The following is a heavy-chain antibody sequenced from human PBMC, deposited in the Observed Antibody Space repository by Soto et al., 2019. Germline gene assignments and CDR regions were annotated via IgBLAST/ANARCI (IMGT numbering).Heavy chain of an antibody. Sequence: SETLSLTCAVYGGSFSGYYWSWIRQPPGRGLEWIGEINHSGSTNYNPSLKSRVTISVDTSKNQFSLKLGSVTAADTAVYYCARGPGPNCSSTSCPIDYWGQGTLVTVSS. D-gene: IGHD2-2*01. J-gene: IGHJ4*02. CDR3: ARGPGPNCSSTSCPIDY. CDR2: INHSGST. CDR1: GGSFSGYY. V-gene: IGHV4-34*01.